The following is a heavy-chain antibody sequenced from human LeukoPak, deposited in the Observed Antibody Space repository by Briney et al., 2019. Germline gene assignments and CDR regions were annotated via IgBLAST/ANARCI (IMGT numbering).Heavy chain of an antibody. D-gene: IGHD6-19*01. CDR2: ISTYGGHT. J-gene: IGHJ3*01. V-gene: IGHV1-18*01. CDR3: ARDGPGAVAGPYS. CDR1: GYTFISYG. Sequence: ASVKVSCKASGYTFISYGIGWVRQAPGQGLEWMGWISTYGGHTSYAQQFQDRVTMTKDTYTSTAYIELRSLRSDDTAVYYCARDGPGAVAGPYSWGQGTMVTVSS.